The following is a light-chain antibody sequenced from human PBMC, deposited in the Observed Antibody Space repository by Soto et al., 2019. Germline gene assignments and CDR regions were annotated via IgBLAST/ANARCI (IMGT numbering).Light chain of an antibody. CDR2: DAS. CDR1: QSVGSL. J-gene: IGKJ5*01. V-gene: IGKV3-11*01. CDR3: QQRSNWPIT. Sequence: EIVLTQSPATLSLSPGEGATLSCRASQSVGSLLAWYQQKPGQAPMLVIYDASNRATGIPARFSGSGSGTDFMLTISSLEPEDFAVYYFQQRSNWPITFGQGTRLEIK.